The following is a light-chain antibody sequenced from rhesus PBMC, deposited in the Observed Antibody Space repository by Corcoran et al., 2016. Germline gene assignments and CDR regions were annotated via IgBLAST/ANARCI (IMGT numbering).Light chain of an antibody. Sequence: DIQLTQSPSSLSASVGDRVPITCRASQDISSYLAWYQHTPRKVPTLRIYDASNLQSGVPSRLRGSGSGTHFTLTISSLQPEDFAVYYCQQRNGYPYSCGRGTKVEIK. J-gene: IGKJ2*01. CDR3: QQRNGYPYS. CDR2: DAS. CDR1: QDISSY. V-gene: IGKV1-38*01.